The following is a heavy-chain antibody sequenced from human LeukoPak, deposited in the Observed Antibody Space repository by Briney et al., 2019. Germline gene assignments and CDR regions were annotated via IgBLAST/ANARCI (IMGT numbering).Heavy chain of an antibody. D-gene: IGHD3-10*01. Sequence: GSLRLSCAASGFTFSSYGIHWVRQAPGKGLEWVAFIRYDGSNKYYADSVKGRFTISRDNSKNTLYLQMNSLRAEDTAVYYCAKDMWFGGAFDYWGQGTLVTVSS. CDR3: AKDMWFGGAFDY. CDR1: GFTFSSYG. J-gene: IGHJ4*02. CDR2: IRYDGSNK. V-gene: IGHV3-30*02.